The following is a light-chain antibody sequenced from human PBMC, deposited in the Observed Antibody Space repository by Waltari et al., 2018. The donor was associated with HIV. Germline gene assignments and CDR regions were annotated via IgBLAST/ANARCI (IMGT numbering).Light chain of an antibody. CDR3: GTWDTGLSVVV. CDR1: NSNIGNTY. J-gene: IGLJ2*01. V-gene: IGLV1-51*02. CDR2: QND. Sequence: QSVLTQPPSVSAAPGQKVTISCSGSNSNIGNTYVSWYQQLPGTAPKLLIFQNDKRPSGIPDRFSGSKSGTSATLGITGLQTGDEADYYCGTWDTGLSVVVFGGGTKLTVL.